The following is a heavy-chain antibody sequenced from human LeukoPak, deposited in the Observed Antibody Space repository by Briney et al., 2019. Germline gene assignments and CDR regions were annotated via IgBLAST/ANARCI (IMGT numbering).Heavy chain of an antibody. CDR3: ARDVAVGYCSGGSCRPNWFDP. D-gene: IGHD2-15*01. CDR2: IYCSGST. V-gene: IGHV4-39*07. J-gene: IGHJ5*02. Sequence: SETLSLTCTVSGGSISSSSYYWGWIRQPPGKGLEWIGSIYCSGSTYYNPSLKSRVTISVDTSKNQFSLKLSSVTAADTAVYYCARDVAVGYCSGGSCRPNWFDPWGQGTLVTVSS. CDR1: GGSISSSSYY.